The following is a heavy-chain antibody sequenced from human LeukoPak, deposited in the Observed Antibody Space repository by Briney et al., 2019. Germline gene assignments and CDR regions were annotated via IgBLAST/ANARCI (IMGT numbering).Heavy chain of an antibody. CDR2: IYSSDTT. D-gene: IGHD3-10*01. CDR3: ARDLHYAFDI. CDR1: GFTFSGYA. V-gene: IGHV3-48*02. Sequence: GGSLRLSCAAYGFTFSGYAMNWVRQGPGKGLEWVSHIYSSDTTYADSVKGRFTISRDNAKNSLYLQMNSLRDEDTAVYYCARDLHYAFDIWGQGTMVTACS. J-gene: IGHJ3*02.